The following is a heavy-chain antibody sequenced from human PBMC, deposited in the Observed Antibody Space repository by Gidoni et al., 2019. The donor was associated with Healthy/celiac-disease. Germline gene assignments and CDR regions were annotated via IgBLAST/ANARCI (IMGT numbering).Heavy chain of an antibody. CDR2: TYYRSKWYN. CDR3: ARDRIAAAGTSYYYYGMDV. J-gene: IGHJ6*02. Sequence: QVQLQQSGPGLVKPSQTLSLPCAISGDSVSSNSAAWNWIRQSPSRGLEWLGRTYYRSKWYNDYAVSVKSRITINPDTSKNQFSLQLNSVTPEDTAVYYCARDRIAAAGTSYYYYGMDVWGQGTTVTVSS. V-gene: IGHV6-1*01. D-gene: IGHD6-13*01. CDR1: GDSVSSNSAA.